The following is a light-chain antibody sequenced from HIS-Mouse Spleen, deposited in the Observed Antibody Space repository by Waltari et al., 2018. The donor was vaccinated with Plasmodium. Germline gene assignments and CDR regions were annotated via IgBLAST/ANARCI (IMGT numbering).Light chain of an antibody. J-gene: IGKJ3*01. CDR1: PSVSSN. Sequence: EIVMTQSPAPLSVSPGVIATLSCRASPSVSSNLAWYQQKPGQAPRLLIYGASTRATGIPARFSGSGSGTEFTLTISSLQSEDFAVYYCQQYNNWSFTFGPGTKVDIK. V-gene: IGKV3-15*01. CDR3: QQYNNWSFT. CDR2: GAS.